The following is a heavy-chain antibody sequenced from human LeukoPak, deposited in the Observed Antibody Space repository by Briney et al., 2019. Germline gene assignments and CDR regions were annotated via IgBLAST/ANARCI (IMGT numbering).Heavy chain of an antibody. V-gene: IGHV1-18*01. Sequence: EASVKVSCKASGYTFSSYGISWVRQAPGQGLEWMGWIRAYNGNTNYAHKVQGRVTITTDTSTSTAYMEQRSLRSDDTAVYCCARTPSGSYHNPKVFDYCGQGTLVTVSS. J-gene: IGHJ4*02. CDR1: GYTFSSYG. D-gene: IGHD1-26*01. CDR2: IRAYNGNT. CDR3: ARTPSGSYHNPKVFDY.